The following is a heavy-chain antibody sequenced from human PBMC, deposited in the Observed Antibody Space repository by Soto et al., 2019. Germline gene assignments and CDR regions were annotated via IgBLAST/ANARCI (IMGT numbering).Heavy chain of an antibody. Sequence: PSETLSLTCTVSGGSVSSGSYYWSWIRQPPGKGLEWIGYIYYSGSTNYNPSLKSRVTISVDTSKNQFSLKLSSVTAADTAVYYCASGGIMVRGVIDYWGQGTLVTVSS. CDR1: GGSVSSGSYY. V-gene: IGHV4-61*01. CDR2: IYYSGST. CDR3: ASGGIMVRGVIDY. J-gene: IGHJ4*02. D-gene: IGHD3-10*01.